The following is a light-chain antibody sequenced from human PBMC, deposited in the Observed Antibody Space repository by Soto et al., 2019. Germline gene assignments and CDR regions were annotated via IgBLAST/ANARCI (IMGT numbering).Light chain of an antibody. V-gene: IGLV1-47*01. CDR3: AGWDNSLSGHYV. Sequence: QSLLTPPPSASGAPGQRVTISCSGGSSNIGTNYVYWYQHLPGMAPKLLIYRTTQRPSGVPDRFSASKSGTSASLAISGLRSEDEADYYCAGWDNSLSGHYVFGTGTKVTVL. CDR2: RTT. J-gene: IGLJ1*01. CDR1: SSNIGTNY.